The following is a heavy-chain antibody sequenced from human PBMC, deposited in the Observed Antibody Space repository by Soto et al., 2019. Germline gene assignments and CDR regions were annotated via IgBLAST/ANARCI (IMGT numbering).Heavy chain of an antibody. D-gene: IGHD2-2*01. CDR3: ACEGIVVVPSAVGRGYNWFDR. Sequence: QVQLAQSGAEVKKPGSSVTVSCKTSGGTCSSYAISWVRQAPGQGLEWMGDIIPTFGTANYAQKFQGRVTITADDSTSTARMARVRVRSEDSAVCYCACEGIVVVPSAVGRGYNWFDRGGRRTLVFVSS. CDR2: IIPTFGTA. J-gene: IGHJ5*02. V-gene: IGHV1-69*01. CDR1: GGTCSSYA.